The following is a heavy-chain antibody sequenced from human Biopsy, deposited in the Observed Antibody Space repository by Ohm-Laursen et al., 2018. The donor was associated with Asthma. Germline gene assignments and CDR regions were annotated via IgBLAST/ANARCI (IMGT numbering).Heavy chain of an antibody. CDR2: IIPIFGTA. Sequence: SVKVSCKASGDSLGSFINYAISWVRQAPGQGLEWMGGIIPIFGTANYAQKFQGRVTITADESTSTAYMELSSLRSEDTAVYYCAREGHEYCSSTSCASFDYWGQGTLVTVSS. J-gene: IGHJ4*02. CDR3: AREGHEYCSSTSCASFDY. D-gene: IGHD2-2*01. V-gene: IGHV1-69*13. CDR1: GDSLGSFINYA.